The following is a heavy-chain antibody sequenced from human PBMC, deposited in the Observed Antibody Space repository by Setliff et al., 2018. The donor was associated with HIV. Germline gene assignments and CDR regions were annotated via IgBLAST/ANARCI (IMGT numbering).Heavy chain of an antibody. CDR1: GDSISSYY. J-gene: IGHJ3*02. V-gene: IGHV4-59*01. D-gene: IGHD5-18*01. CDR3: ARDSGYSFGFDI. CDR2: IYYSGST. Sequence: SETLSLTCTVSGDSISSYYWSWIRQPPGKGLEWIGYIYYSGSTNYNPSLKSRVTISLDMSKNQFSLRLSSVTAADTAVYYCARDSGYSFGFDIWGQGTVVTVSS.